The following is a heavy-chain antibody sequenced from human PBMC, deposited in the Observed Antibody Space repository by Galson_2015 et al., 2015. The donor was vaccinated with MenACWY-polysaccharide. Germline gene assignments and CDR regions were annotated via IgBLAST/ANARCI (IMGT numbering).Heavy chain of an antibody. CDR3: ARGYMVRGGYFDP. CDR1: GFSFSTYW. CDR2: IGTSSSTI. V-gene: IGHV3-48*01. J-gene: IGHJ4*01. D-gene: IGHD3-10*01. Sequence: SLRLSCAASGFSFSTYWMSWVRQAPGKGLEWVSYIGTSSSTISYADSVKGRFTISRDNAENSLYLQMNSLRVEDTAVYYCARGYMVRGGYFDPWGHGTLVTVSS.